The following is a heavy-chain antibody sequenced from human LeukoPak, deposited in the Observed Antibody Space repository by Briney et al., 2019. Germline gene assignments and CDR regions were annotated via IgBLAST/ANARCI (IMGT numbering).Heavy chain of an antibody. Sequence: PGGSLRLSCAASGFTVSSNYMSWVRQAPGKGLEWVSVIYSGGSTYYADSVKGRFTISRDNSKNTLYLQMNSLRAEDTAVYYCAKVGETYYYDSSGYYYPPFWGHWGQGTLVTVSS. V-gene: IGHV3-53*05. CDR3: AKVGETYYYDSSGYYYPPFWGH. CDR1: GFTVSSNY. D-gene: IGHD3-22*01. J-gene: IGHJ4*02. CDR2: IYSGGST.